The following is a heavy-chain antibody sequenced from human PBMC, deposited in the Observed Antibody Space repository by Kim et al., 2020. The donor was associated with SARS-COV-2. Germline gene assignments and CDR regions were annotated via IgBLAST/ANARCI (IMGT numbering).Heavy chain of an antibody. CDR1: GGSISSGSYY. CDR2: IYTSGST. V-gene: IGHV4-61*02. J-gene: IGHJ5*02. CDR3: ARGTLGAVVGATGGRESFDT. Sequence: SETLSLTCTVSGGSISSGSYYWSWIRQPAGKGLEWIGRIYTSGSTNYNPSLKSRVTISVDTSKNQFSLTLSSVTAADTAVYYCARGTLGAVVGATGGRESFDTWSQGTPVTDSS. D-gene: IGHD1-26*01.